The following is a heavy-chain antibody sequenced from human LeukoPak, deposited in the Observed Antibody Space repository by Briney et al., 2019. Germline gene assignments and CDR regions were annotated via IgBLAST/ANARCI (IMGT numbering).Heavy chain of an antibody. D-gene: IGHD3-22*01. CDR2: IGGSGGST. V-gene: IGHV3-23*01. CDR1: GFTFSSYA. CDR3: AKDFDSSGSLFDY. Sequence: PGGPLRLSCAASGFTFSSYAMSWVRQAPGKGLEWVSAIGGSGGSTYYADSVEGRFTISRDNSKNTLYLQMNSLRAEDTAVYYCAKDFDSSGSLFDYWGQGTLVTVSS. J-gene: IGHJ4*02.